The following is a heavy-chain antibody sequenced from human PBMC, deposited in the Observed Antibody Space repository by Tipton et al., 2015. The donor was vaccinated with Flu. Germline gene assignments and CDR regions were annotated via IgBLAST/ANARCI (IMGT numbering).Heavy chain of an antibody. CDR1: GYNFTAHY. Sequence: QSGPEVKKPGASVKVSCKASGYNFTAHYVHWVRQAPGHGLEWMGWINPHSGGTNYAQRFQGRVTMTRDTSTSTAYLELSRLRSDDTALYYCASGLIVVVPPTIEDYYYYGLDVWGQGTTVTVSS. D-gene: IGHD2-2*01. J-gene: IGHJ6*02. V-gene: IGHV1-2*02. CDR2: INPHSGGT. CDR3: ASGLIVVVPPTIEDYYYYGLDV.